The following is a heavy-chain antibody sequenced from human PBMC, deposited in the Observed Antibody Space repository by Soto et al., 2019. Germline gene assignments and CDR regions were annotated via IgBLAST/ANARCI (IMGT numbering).Heavy chain of an antibody. Sequence: PGESLKISCKGSGYSFTSYWIGWVRQMPGKGLEWMGIIYPGDSDTRYSPSFQGQVTLSVDKSISTAYLQWSSLKASDTAIYYCARPNCVSNRCYSVYWGQGTLVTVSS. J-gene: IGHJ4*02. V-gene: IGHV5-51*01. CDR3: ARPNCVSNRCYSVY. CDR1: GYSFTSYW. D-gene: IGHD2-2*01. CDR2: IYPGDSDT.